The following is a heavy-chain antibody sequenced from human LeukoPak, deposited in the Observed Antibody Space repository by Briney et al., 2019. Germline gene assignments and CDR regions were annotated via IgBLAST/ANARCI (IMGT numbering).Heavy chain of an antibody. V-gene: IGHV3-23*01. J-gene: IGHJ4*02. Sequence: GGSLRLSCAASGITFSSYAMSWVRQAPGKGLEWVSSISGSGDSTYYADSVKGRFTISRDNSKNTLYLQMNSLSPEDTAVYYCAKDLRLGLRYFDWLLSPFDYWGQGTLVTVSS. CDR2: ISGSGDST. D-gene: IGHD3-9*01. CDR3: AKDLRLGLRYFDWLLSPFDY. CDR1: GITFSSYA.